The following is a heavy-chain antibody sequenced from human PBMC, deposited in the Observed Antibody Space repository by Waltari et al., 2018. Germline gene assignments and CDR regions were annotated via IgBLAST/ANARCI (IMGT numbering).Heavy chain of an antibody. Sequence: EVQLLESGGGLVQPGGSLRLSCAPCGFLFSSNGMNWFRQAPGKGLEWVSGISSGGEDTYYAESVKGRFTISRDNSKNTLYVQLSSLTAQDTAVYYCGTRYTWGQGTLVTVSS. CDR2: ISSGGEDT. CDR1: GFLFSSNG. CDR3: GTRYT. V-gene: IGHV3-23*01. D-gene: IGHD3-9*01. J-gene: IGHJ4*02.